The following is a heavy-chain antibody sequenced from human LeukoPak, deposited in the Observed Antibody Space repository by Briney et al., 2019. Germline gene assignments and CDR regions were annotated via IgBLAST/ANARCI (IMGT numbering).Heavy chain of an antibody. CDR2: ISDSGST. V-gene: IGHV4-30-4*07. CDR1: GGSISSGGYS. Sequence: SQTLSLTCAVSGGSISSGGYSWSWIRQPPGKGLEWIGYISDSGSTNYNPSLKSRATISVDTSKNQFSLKLRSVTAADTAMYYCARADIYGGDPFDCFDIWGLGTMVVVSS. D-gene: IGHD4-23*01. J-gene: IGHJ3*02. CDR3: ARADIYGGDPFDCFDI.